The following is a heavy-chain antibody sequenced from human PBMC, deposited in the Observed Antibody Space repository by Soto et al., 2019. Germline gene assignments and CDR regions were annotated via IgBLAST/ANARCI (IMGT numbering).Heavy chain of an antibody. V-gene: IGHV4-30-2*01. Sequence: SETLSLTCDVSGDTISTGGYTWAWIRQPPGKALEWIGHTYHSGNPYYNPSLKSRVIISVDRSKNQLSLRLTSVTAADTAVYYCARGTSSWSWKFDYWGQGILVTVSS. D-gene: IGHD6-13*01. J-gene: IGHJ4*02. CDR2: TYHSGNP. CDR1: GDTISTGGYT. CDR3: ARGTSSWSWKFDY.